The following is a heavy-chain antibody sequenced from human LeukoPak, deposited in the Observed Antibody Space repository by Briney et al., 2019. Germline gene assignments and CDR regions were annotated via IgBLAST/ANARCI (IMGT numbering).Heavy chain of an antibody. D-gene: IGHD6-13*01. CDR2: TYYRSKWYN. J-gene: IGHJ4*02. CDR1: GDSVSSSTTA. Sequence: SQTLSLTCAISGDSVSSSTTAWNWIRQSPSRGLEWLGRTYYRSKWYNDYAVSVKSRITINPDTPKNQFSLQLNSMTPEDTAVYYCAGATAAAGLFYFDFWGQGTLVTVSS. V-gene: IGHV6-1*01. CDR3: AGATAAAGLFYFDF.